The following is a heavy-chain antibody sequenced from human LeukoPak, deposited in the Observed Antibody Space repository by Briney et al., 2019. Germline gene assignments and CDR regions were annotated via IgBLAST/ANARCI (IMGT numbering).Heavy chain of an antibody. D-gene: IGHD3-3*01. CDR3: ARVVASYYYFWSGPGGGSYFDY. Sequence: SETLSLTCAVYGGSFSGYYWSWIRQPPGKGLEWIGEINHSGSTNYNPSLKSRVTISVDTSKNQFSLKLSSVTAADTAVYYCARVVASYYYFWSGPGGGSYFDYWGRGNRATVSA. CDR1: GGSFSGYY. J-gene: IGHJ4*02. V-gene: IGHV4-34*01. CDR2: INHSGST.